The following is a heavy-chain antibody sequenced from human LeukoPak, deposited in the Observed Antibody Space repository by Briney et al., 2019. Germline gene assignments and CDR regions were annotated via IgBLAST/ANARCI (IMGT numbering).Heavy chain of an antibody. CDR2: ISSSSSYI. D-gene: IGHD2-21*01. J-gene: IGHJ5*02. CDR3: AREGIADPNWFDA. Sequence: GGSLRLSCAASGFTFSSYSMNWVRQAPGKGLEWVSSISSSSSYIYYADSVKGRFTISRDNAKNSLYLQMNSLRAEDTAVYYCAREGIADPNWFDAWGQGTLVTVSS. V-gene: IGHV3-21*06. CDR1: GFTFSSYS.